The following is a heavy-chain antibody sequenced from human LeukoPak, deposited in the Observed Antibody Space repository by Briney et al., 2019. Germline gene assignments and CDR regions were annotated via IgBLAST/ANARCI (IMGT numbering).Heavy chain of an antibody. D-gene: IGHD4/OR15-4a*01. V-gene: IGHV3-48*03. CDR2: ISSSGSTI. Sequence: GGSLRLSCAASGFTFSSYAMNWVRQAPGKGLECVSYISSSGSTIYYADSVKGRFTISRDNSKNTLYLQMNSLRAEDTAVYYCARRAGAYSHPYDYWGQGTLVTVSS. CDR3: ARRAGAYSHPYDY. J-gene: IGHJ4*02. CDR1: GFTFSSYA.